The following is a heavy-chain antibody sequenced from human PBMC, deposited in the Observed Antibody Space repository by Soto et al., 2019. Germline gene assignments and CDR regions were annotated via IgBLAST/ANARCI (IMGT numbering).Heavy chain of an antibody. CDR3: ARNPFGVVPNPSDY. Sequence: EVQLVESGGGLVQPGGSLRLSCAASGFTFSSYWMHWVRQAPGKGLVWVSRIYSDGSSTSYADSVKGRFTISRDNAKNTLYLQMNSLRAEDTAVYYCARNPFGVVPNPSDYWGQGTLVTVSS. CDR1: GFTFSSYW. J-gene: IGHJ4*02. V-gene: IGHV3-74*01. D-gene: IGHD3-3*01. CDR2: IYSDGSST.